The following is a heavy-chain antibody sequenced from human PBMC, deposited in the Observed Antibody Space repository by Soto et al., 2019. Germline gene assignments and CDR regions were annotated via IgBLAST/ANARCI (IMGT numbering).Heavy chain of an antibody. Sequence: QVQLVQSGAEVKKPGASVKVSCKASGYTFTSYGISWVRQAPGQGLEWMGWISAYNGNTNYAQKLQGRVTMTTDTSTSTAELELRRLRSDDTAVYYRARGGDCSGGSCYSGFDYWGQGTLVTVSS. D-gene: IGHD2-15*01. CDR3: ARGGDCSGGSCYSGFDY. J-gene: IGHJ4*02. CDR1: GYTFTSYG. V-gene: IGHV1-18*01. CDR2: ISAYNGNT.